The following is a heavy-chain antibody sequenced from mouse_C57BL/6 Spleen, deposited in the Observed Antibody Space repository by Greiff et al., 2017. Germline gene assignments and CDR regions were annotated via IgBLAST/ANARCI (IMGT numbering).Heavy chain of an antibody. V-gene: IGHV1-76*01. CDR1: GYTFTDYY. J-gene: IGHJ4*01. D-gene: IGHD3-1*01. CDR3: ASSVSYYAMDY. CDR2: IYPGSGNT. Sequence: QVQLQHSGAALVRPGASVQLSCKASGYTFTDYYINWVKQRPGQGLAWIARIYPGSGNTYYNEKFKGKATLTAEKSSSTAYMQLSSLTSEDSAVYFCASSVSYYAMDYWGQGTSVTVSS.